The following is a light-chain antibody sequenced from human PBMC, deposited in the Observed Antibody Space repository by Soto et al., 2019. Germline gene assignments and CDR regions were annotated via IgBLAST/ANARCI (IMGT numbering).Light chain of an antibody. J-gene: IGKJ2*01. CDR2: RAS. Sequence: VMTQSPATLSVSPGGRATLSCRASQNVGGSVAWYQQKPGQAPRLLIYRASTRATGIPARFSGSGSGTEFTLTISSLQSEDFAVYYCQQSRTFAQGTKLEIK. CDR1: QNVGGS. V-gene: IGKV3-15*01. CDR3: QQSRT.